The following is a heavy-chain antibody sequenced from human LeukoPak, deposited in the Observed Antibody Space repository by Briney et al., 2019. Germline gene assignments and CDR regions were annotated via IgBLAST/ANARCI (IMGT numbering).Heavy chain of an antibody. D-gene: IGHD1-14*01. J-gene: IGHJ4*02. CDR3: ARDLGTTGWSERFDT. V-gene: IGHV1-2*02. CDR2: INPNSGGT. CDR1: GYTFTAYF. Sequence: ASVKVSCKAAGYTFTAYFMHWVRQAPGQGLEWMGWINPNSGGTNSAQKFHGRVTVTRDTSISTAYMELSSLTSDDTALYYCARDLGTTGWSERFDTWGQGTLVTVSS.